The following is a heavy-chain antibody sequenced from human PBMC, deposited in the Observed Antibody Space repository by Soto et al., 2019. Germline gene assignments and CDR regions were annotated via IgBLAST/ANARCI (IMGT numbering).Heavy chain of an antibody. CDR3: ARVVNYDCWNDSIFDY. CDR2: INPNSGGT. CDR1: GYSFTRYY. Sequence: XSVKLSCKGSGYSFTRYYLLWVRPAPGQWLAWMGWINPNSGGTNYAQKFQSRVTMTRDTSISTAYMELSRVRSDDTAVNCCARVVNYDCWNDSIFDYWGQGTLVTVSS. V-gene: IGHV1-2*02. J-gene: IGHJ4*02. D-gene: IGHD3-3*01.